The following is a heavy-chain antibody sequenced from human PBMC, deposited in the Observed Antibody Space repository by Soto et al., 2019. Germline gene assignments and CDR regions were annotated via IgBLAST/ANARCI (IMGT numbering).Heavy chain of an antibody. D-gene: IGHD6-19*01. CDR2: MRSKTYGGTI. J-gene: IGHJ4*02. Sequence: GGSLRLSCTASGFSFGEYGMSWFRQAPGKGLQWVGFMRSKTYGGTIDYVDSVKGRFTISRDNARNSLYLEMNSLRAEDTAVYYCVAGSGWLPDFWGQGTLVTVSS. CDR3: VAGSGWLPDF. V-gene: IGHV3-49*03. CDR1: GFSFGEYG.